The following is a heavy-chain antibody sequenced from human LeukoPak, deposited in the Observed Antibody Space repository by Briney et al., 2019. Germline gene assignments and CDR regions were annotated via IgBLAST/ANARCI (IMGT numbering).Heavy chain of an antibody. CDR2: MNPNSGNT. V-gene: IGHV1-8*01. D-gene: IGHD5-18*01. CDR3: ARRNTAMVAGLDY. CDR1: GYTFTTYD. Sequence: ASVKVSCKASGYTFTTYDTNWVRQAPGQGLEWMGWMNPNSGNTGYAQKFQGRVTMTRNTSISTAFMELSGLRSEDTAVYFCARRNTAMVAGLDYWGQGSLVTVSS. J-gene: IGHJ4*02.